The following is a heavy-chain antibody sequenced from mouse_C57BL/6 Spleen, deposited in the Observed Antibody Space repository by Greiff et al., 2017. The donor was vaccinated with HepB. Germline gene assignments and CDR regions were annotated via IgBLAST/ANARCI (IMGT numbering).Heavy chain of an antibody. V-gene: IGHV5-6*02. CDR1: GFTFSSYG. J-gene: IGHJ2*01. CDR2: ISSGGSYT. CDR3: ARRRDERYFDY. Sequence: EVKLVESGGDLVKPGGSLKLSCAASGFTFSSYGMSWVRQTPDKRLEWVATISSGGSYTYYPDSVKGRFTISRDNAKNTLYLQMSSLKSEDTAMYYCARRRDERYFDYWGQGTTLTVSS.